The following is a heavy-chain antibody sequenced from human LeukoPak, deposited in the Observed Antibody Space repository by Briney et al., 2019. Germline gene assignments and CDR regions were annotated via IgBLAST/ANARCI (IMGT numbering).Heavy chain of an antibody. CDR3: AREGWFGESTLYYFDY. Sequence: SVKVSCKASGGTFSSYAISWVRQAPGQGLEWMGRIIPILGIATYAQKFQGRVTITADKSTSTAYMELSSLRSEDTAVYYCAREGWFGESTLYYFDYWGQGTLVTVSS. V-gene: IGHV1-69*04. D-gene: IGHD3-10*01. CDR2: IIPILGIA. J-gene: IGHJ4*02. CDR1: GGTFSSYA.